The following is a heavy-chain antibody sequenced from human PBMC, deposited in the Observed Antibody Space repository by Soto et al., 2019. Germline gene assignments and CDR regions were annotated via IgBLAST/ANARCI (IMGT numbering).Heavy chain of an antibody. CDR1: GFSLSSGS. D-gene: IGHD6-6*01. Sequence: SETLALTWPFSGFSLSSGSWSWVRQPPGKGLEWIGYIYFSGSTNYNPSLESRVTISLDASKTQFSLKLRSLTTADTAVYYCARVGGVAARTFAYWGQGTLVNVSA. CDR2: IYFSGST. J-gene: IGHJ4*02. CDR3: ARVGGVAARTFAY. V-gene: IGHV4-59*01.